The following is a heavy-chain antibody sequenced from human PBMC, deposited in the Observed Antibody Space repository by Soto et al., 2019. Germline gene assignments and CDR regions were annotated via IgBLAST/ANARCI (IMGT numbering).Heavy chain of an antibody. D-gene: IGHD3-16*01. CDR2: IIPIFGTA. CDR3: ADRGASPDAFDL. J-gene: IGHJ3*01. V-gene: IGHV1-69*12. Sequence: QVQLVQSGAEVKKPGSSVKVSCKASGGTFRSYAISGVRHAPGQGLEWMGGIIPIFGTANYAQKLQGRVTITADESTSTAYRELSSLRSEDTAVYYCADRGASPDAFDLWGQGRMVTVSS. CDR1: GGTFRSYA.